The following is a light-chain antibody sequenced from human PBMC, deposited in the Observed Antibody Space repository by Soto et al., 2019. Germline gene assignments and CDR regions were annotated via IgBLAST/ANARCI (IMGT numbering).Light chain of an antibody. CDR2: GAS. J-gene: IGKJ2*01. Sequence: EIVLTQSPGTLSLSPGERATLSCRASQSVSSSYLAWYQQKPGQAPSPLIYGASSRATGIPDRFSGSGSGXDXXLTSRXLEPEDFAVYYCLQYGSSPYTFAQGPKLQIK. CDR3: LQYGSSPYT. CDR1: QSVSSSY. V-gene: IGKV3-20*01.